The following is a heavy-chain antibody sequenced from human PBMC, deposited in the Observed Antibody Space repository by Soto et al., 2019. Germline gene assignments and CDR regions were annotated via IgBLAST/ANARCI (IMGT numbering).Heavy chain of an antibody. CDR2: ISGSGGST. Sequence: EVQLLESGGGLVQPGGSLRLSCTASGFTFSSYAMSWVRQAPGKGLEWVSAISGSGGSTYYADSVKGRFTISRDNSKNTLYLQMNSLRAEDTAVYYCAKDDYGDYLFDYWGQGTLVTVSS. CDR3: AKDDYGDYLFDY. J-gene: IGHJ4*02. CDR1: GFTFSSYA. D-gene: IGHD4-17*01. V-gene: IGHV3-23*01.